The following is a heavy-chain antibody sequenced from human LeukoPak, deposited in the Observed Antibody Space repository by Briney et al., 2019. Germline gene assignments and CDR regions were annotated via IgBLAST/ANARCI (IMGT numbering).Heavy chain of an antibody. D-gene: IGHD2-15*01. CDR2: ISSSGSTI. J-gene: IGHJ6*02. CDR3: ASSTASYCNGGSCGYDYYGMDV. Sequence: PGGSLRLSCAASGFTFSDYYMSWLRQAPGKGLEWVSYISSSGSTIYYADSVKGRFTISRDNAKNSLYLQMNSLRAEDTAIYYCASSTASYCNGGSCGYDYYGMDVWGQGTTVTVSS. CDR1: GFTFSDYY. V-gene: IGHV3-11*01.